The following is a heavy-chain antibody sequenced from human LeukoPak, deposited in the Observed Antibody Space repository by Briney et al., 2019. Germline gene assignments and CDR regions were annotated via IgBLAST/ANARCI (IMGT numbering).Heavy chain of an antibody. Sequence: PSETLSLTCTVSGGSISSSSYYWGWIRQPPGKGLEWIGSIYYSGSTYYNPSLKSRVTISVDTSKNQFSLKLSSVTAADTAVYYCAAAAPARFDPWGQGTLVTVSS. J-gene: IGHJ5*02. D-gene: IGHD6-13*01. V-gene: IGHV4-39*07. CDR1: GGSISSSSYY. CDR3: AAAAPARFDP. CDR2: IYYSGST.